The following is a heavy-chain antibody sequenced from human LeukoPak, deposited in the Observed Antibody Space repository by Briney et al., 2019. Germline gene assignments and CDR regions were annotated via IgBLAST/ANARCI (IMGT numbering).Heavy chain of an antibody. CDR3: ARLIPTPIVGATNDY. J-gene: IGHJ4*02. CDR2: INQSGST. V-gene: IGHV4-34*01. CDR1: GGSFSGYY. D-gene: IGHD1-26*01. Sequence: SETLSLTCAVYGGSFSGYYWSWIRQPPGKGLEWIGEINQSGSTNYNPSLKSRVPISVDTSKNQFSLKLSSVTAADTAVYYCARLIPTPIVGATNDYWGQGTLVTVSS.